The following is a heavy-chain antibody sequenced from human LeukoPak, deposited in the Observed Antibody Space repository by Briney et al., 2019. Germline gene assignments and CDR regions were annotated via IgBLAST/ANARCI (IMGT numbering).Heavy chain of an antibody. V-gene: IGHV3-30*02. CDR3: ARDRWRGFGELLDAFDI. Sequence: GGSLRLSCAASGFTFSSYGMHWVRQAPGKGLEWVAFIRYDGSNKYYADSAKGRFTISRDNSKNTLYLQMNSLRAEDTAVYYCARDRWRGFGELLDAFDIWGQGTMVTVSS. J-gene: IGHJ3*02. D-gene: IGHD3-10*01. CDR2: IRYDGSNK. CDR1: GFTFSSYG.